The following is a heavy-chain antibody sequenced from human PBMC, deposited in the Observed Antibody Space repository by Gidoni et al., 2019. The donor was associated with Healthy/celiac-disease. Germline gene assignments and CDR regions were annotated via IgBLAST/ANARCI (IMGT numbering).Heavy chain of an antibody. Sequence: QITSKESGPTLVKPPHPLTLPCPFPGLSPSTSGVGVGWIRQPPGQALEWLALIDWNDDKRYSPPLKSRLTITKDTSKSQVVLTMTNMDPVDTATYYCAHTGEDYYYGMDVWGQGTTVTVSS. CDR3: AHTGEDYYYGMDV. V-gene: IGHV2-5*01. D-gene: IGHD1-26*01. J-gene: IGHJ6*02. CDR1: GLSPSTSGVG. CDR2: IDWNDDK.